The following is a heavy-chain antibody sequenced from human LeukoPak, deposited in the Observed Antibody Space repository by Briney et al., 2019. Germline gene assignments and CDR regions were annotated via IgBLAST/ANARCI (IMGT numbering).Heavy chain of an antibody. Sequence: GGSLRLSCAASGFPFEDYAMHWVRQAPGKGLEWVSYISSSSSTIYYADSVKGRFTISRDNAKNSLYLQMNSLRAEDTAVYYCARARRGTYSGSYYNYFDCWGQGTLVTVSS. CDR3: ARARRGTYSGSYYNYFDC. J-gene: IGHJ4*02. CDR1: GFPFEDYA. CDR2: ISSSSSTI. V-gene: IGHV3-48*01. D-gene: IGHD1-26*01.